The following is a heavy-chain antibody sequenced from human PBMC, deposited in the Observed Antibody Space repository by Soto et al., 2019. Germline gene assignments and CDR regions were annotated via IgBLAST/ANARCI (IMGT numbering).Heavy chain of an antibody. D-gene: IGHD5-12*01. Sequence: ASVKVSCKASGYPFSDNQIHWLRRAPGQGLEWMGRINPKSDDTNYAQKFQGRVTMTRDTSIDTAYLELTGLTSDDTATYYCARNHSLGYIRWGLDPWGQGTLVTVSS. J-gene: IGHJ5*02. CDR2: INPKSDDT. CDR1: GYPFSDNQ. CDR3: ARNHSLGYIRWGLDP. V-gene: IGHV1-2*02.